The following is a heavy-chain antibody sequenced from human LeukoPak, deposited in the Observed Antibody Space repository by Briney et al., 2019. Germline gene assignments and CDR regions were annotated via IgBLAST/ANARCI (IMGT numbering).Heavy chain of an antibody. J-gene: IGHJ4*02. CDR2: IHHSGST. V-gene: IGHV4-4*02. CDR1: GGSISSSNW. CDR3: ARDEFGDFQGFDY. D-gene: IGHD4-17*01. Sequence: PSETLSLTCSVSGGSISSSNWWSWVRQPPGKGLEWIGEIHHSGSTNYNPSLKSRVTISVDTSKNQFSLKLSSVTAADTAVYYCARDEFGDFQGFDYWGQGTRVTVSS.